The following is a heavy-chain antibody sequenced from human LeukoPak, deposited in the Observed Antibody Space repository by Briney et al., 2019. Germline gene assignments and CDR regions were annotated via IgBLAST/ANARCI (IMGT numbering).Heavy chain of an antibody. CDR2: ISAYNGNT. J-gene: IGHJ4*02. Sequence: ASVTVSCKASGYTFTSYGISWVRQAPGQGLEWMGWISAYNGNTNYAQKLLGRVTMTTDTSTSTAYMELRSLRSDDTAVCYCAWVGYCSSTSCLPPNDWGQGTLVTVSS. CDR3: AWVGYCSSTSCLPPND. CDR1: GYTFTSYG. D-gene: IGHD2-2*01. V-gene: IGHV1-18*01.